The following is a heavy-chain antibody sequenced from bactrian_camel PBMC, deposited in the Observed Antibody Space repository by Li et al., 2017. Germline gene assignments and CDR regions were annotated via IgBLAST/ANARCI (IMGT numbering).Heavy chain of an antibody. D-gene: IGHD5*01. CDR1: GFTYTTYC. CDR3: AADPSCGALVGFRVSADFGY. Sequence: DVQLVESGGGLVQAGGSLRLSCTASGFTYTTYCMAWFRQAPGKERERVARLIKGTTTLYHDSVKGRFTISKDNAKNTLYLQMNSLKPEDTAMYYCAADPSCGALVGFRVSADFGYWGRGP. V-gene: IGHV3S67*01. J-gene: IGHJ6*01. CDR2: LIKGTTT.